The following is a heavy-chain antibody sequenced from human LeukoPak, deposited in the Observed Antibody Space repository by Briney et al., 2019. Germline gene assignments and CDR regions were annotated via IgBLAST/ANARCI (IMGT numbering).Heavy chain of an antibody. D-gene: IGHD2-2*02. CDR2: MNPNSGNT. CDR3: ARQGGHCSSTSCHNFDY. Sequence: GASVKVSCKASGYTFTSYDINWVRQATGQGLEWMGWMNPNSGNTGYAQKFQGRVTITRNTSISTAYMELSSLRSEDTAVYYCARQGGHCSSTSCHNFDYWGQGTLVTVSS. CDR1: GYTFTSYD. V-gene: IGHV1-8*03. J-gene: IGHJ4*02.